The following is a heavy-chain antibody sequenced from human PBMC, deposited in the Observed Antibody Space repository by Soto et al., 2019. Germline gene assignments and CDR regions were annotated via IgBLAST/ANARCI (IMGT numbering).Heavy chain of an antibody. Sequence: ASVKVSCKASGYTFTGYYMHWVRQAPGQGLEWMGWINPNSGGTNYAQKFQGRVTMTRDTSISTAYMELSRLRSDDTAVYYCARVLGRYRSGGSCIDYWGQGTLVTVSS. CDR1: GYTFTGYY. V-gene: IGHV1-2*02. J-gene: IGHJ4*02. CDR3: ARVLGRYRSGGSCIDY. CDR2: INPNSGGT. D-gene: IGHD2-15*01.